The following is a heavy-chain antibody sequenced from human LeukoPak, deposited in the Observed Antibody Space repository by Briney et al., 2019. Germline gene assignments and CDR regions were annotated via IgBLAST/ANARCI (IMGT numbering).Heavy chain of an antibody. J-gene: IGHJ4*02. CDR1: GYTFTRYY. CDR3: ASNVVVPAAPFDY. D-gene: IGHD2-2*01. CDR2: INPNSGGT. Sequence: ASVKVSCKASGYTFTRYYMHWVPQAPGQGLEWMGWINPNSGGTNYAQKFQVRVTMTRDTSISTAYMELSRLRSDDTAVYYCASNVVVPAAPFDYWGQGALVSVSS. V-gene: IGHV1-2*02.